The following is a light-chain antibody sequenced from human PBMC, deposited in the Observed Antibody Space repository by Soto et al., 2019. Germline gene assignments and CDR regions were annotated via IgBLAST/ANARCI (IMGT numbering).Light chain of an antibody. Sequence: QSALTQPASVSGSPGQSITISCTGTSSDIGAFNYVSWYQQHPGRVPELMIYDVSNRPSGVSNRFSGSKSGSTASLTISGLQAEDEADYYCSSYTTNYAVLFGGGTKLTVL. CDR2: DVS. J-gene: IGLJ3*02. V-gene: IGLV2-14*01. CDR3: SSYTTNYAVL. CDR1: SSDIGAFNY.